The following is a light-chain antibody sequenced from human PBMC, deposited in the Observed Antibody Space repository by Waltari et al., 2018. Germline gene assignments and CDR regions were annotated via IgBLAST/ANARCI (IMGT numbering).Light chain of an antibody. CDR3: QQYDYWAWM. J-gene: IGKJ1*01. Sequence: GRDWQRRRSTFSWFQQTPGQPHRLLILATSSRSAGIPSRCRGCGSGTEFSRTSSSLQPEDLATYYCQQYDYWAWMFGEGTTVEV. CDR1: QRRRST. V-gene: IGKV3D-15*01. CDR2: ATS.